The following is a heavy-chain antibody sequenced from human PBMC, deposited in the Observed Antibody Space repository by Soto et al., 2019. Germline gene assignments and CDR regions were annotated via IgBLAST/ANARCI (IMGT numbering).Heavy chain of an antibody. V-gene: IGHV3-33*01. CDR2: IWYDGSNE. D-gene: IGHD3-10*01. CDR3: ARDKSDLGWFGETH. CDR1: GFTFRTYG. J-gene: IGHJ4*02. Sequence: QVQLVESGGGVVQPGRSLRLSCAASGFTFRTYGMHWVRQAPGKGLEWVAGIWYDGSNEYYADSMKGRFTISRDNSKNTLYLQMNSLRADATAAYYCARDKSDLGWFGETHWGQGTLVTVSS.